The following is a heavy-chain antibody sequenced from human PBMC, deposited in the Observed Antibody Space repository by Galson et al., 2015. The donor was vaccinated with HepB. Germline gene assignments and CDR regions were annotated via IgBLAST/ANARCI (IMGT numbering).Heavy chain of an antibody. CDR2: INPNIGVT. Sequence: SVKVSCKASGYTFTSYYIHWVRQAPGQGLEWMGWINPNIGVTNYTQKFQGRVTMTKDTSISTAYMELGRLTSDDTAMYFCARVKWLLRDYYYMDVWGKGTTVTVSS. D-gene: IGHD1-26*01. CDR1: GYTFTSYY. V-gene: IGHV1-2*02. CDR3: ARVKWLLRDYYYMDV. J-gene: IGHJ6*03.